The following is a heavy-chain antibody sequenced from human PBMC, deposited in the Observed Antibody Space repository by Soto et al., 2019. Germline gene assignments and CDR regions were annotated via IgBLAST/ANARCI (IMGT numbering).Heavy chain of an antibody. J-gene: IGHJ6*02. CDR3: VKDVSPGVAYV. CDR2: IYWGSNKI. CDR1: GFTSHDYA. V-gene: IGHV3-9*02. Sequence: GGSLRLSCVASGFTSHDYAMHWVRQTPGKGLEWVSGIYWGSNKIDYADSVKGRFTISRDNAKNSLFLQMNSLSADDTALYYCVKDVSPGVAYVWGQRSKVTVSS. D-gene: IGHD3-10*01.